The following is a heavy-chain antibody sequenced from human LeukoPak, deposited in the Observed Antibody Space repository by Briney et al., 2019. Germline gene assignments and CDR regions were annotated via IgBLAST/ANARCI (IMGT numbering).Heavy chain of an antibody. CDR1: GGSISSYY. Sequence: SETLSLTCAVYGGSISSYYWSWIRQPPGKGLEWIGYIYYSGSTNYNPSLKSRVTISVDTSKNQFSLRLSSVTAADTAVYYCARSYSGSFLYWGQGSLVTVSS. CDR2: IYYSGST. V-gene: IGHV4-59*08. CDR3: ARSYSGSFLY. J-gene: IGHJ1*01. D-gene: IGHD1-26*01.